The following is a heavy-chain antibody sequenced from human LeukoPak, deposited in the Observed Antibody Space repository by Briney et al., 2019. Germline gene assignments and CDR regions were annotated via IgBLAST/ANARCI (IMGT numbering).Heavy chain of an antibody. D-gene: IGHD1-1*01. CDR1: GFTFSSYE. CDR3: AREEWNDWNELPDAFDI. J-gene: IGHJ3*02. Sequence: GGSLRLSCAASGFTFSSYEINWVRQAPGKGLEWVSYISSGSTIYYADSVKGRFTISRDNAKNSLYLQMNSLRAEDTAVYYCAREEWNDWNELPDAFDIWGQGTMVTVSS. V-gene: IGHV3-48*03. CDR2: ISSGSTI.